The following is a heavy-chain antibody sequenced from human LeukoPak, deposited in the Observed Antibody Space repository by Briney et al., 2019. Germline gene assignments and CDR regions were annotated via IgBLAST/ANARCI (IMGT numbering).Heavy chain of an antibody. CDR2: INSDGSST. CDR3: GLSMVRALSPDY. D-gene: IGHD3-10*01. CDR1: GFTFSNYW. V-gene: IGHV3-74*01. Sequence: GGSLRLSCTASGFTFSNYWMHWVRQAPGKGLVWVSGINSDGSSTNYADSVKGRFTISRDNAKNTLYLQMDSLIDEDTAIYYCGLSMVRALSPDYWGQGTLVTVSS. J-gene: IGHJ4*02.